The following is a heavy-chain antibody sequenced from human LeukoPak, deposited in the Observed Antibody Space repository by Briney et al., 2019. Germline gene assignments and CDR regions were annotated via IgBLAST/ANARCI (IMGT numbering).Heavy chain of an antibody. CDR2: ISGSGGST. J-gene: IGHJ5*02. CDR1: GFTFSSYA. Sequence: PGGSLRLSCAASGFTFSSYAMSWVRQAPGKGLEWVSAISGSGGSTYYADSVKGRFTISRDNSKNTLYLQMNSLRAEDTAVYYCARGGSHCSGGSCYSLDWFDPWGQGTLVTVSS. V-gene: IGHV3-23*01. CDR3: ARGGSHCSGGSCYSLDWFDP. D-gene: IGHD2-15*01.